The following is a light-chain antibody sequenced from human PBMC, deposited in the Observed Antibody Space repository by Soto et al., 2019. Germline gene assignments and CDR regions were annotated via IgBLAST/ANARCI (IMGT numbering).Light chain of an antibody. Sequence: EIVMTQSPATLSVSPGERATLSCRASQSVNRNLAWYQQKPGQAPRLLIYGASTRATGVPARFSGGGSGTEFTLTISNLQSADFAVYSCQQHNNCPPTFGGRTNVEIK. J-gene: IGKJ4*02. CDR3: QQHNNCPPT. CDR2: GAS. CDR1: QSVNRN. V-gene: IGKV3-15*01.